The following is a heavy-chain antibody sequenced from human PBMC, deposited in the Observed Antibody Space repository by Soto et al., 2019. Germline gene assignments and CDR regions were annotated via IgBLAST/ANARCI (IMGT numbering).Heavy chain of an antibody. CDR1: GYTFTSYG. CDR2: ISAYNGNT. V-gene: IGHV1-18*01. D-gene: IGHD2-15*01. J-gene: IGHJ3*02. Sequence: ASVKVSCKASGYTFTSYGISWLRQSAGQGLEWMGWISAYNGNTNYAQKLQGRVTMTTDTSTSTAYMELRSLRSDDTAVYYCARDIVVVVAATTGDAFDIWGQGTMVTVSS. CDR3: ARDIVVVVAATTGDAFDI.